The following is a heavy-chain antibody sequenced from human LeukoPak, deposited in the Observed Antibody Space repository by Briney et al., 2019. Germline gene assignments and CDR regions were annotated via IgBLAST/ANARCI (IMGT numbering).Heavy chain of an antibody. CDR2: IHSSGST. Sequence: SETLSLTCTVSGGSSSSYYWSWIRQPPGKGLEWIGYIHSSGSTKCNPSLKSRVTISVDTSKNQFSLKLSSVTAADRAVYYCARGYSSGWAFDYWGQGTLVTVSS. J-gene: IGHJ4*02. D-gene: IGHD6-19*01. CDR3: ARGYSSGWAFDY. V-gene: IGHV4-59*08. CDR1: GGSSSSYY.